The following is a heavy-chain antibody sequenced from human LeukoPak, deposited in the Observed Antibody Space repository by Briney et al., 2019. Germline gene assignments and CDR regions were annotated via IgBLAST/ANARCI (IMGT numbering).Heavy chain of an antibody. J-gene: IGHJ1*01. CDR1: GFTFSSYT. Sequence: GGSLRLSCAASGFTFSSYTMQWVRQAPGKGLEWVSYISSSSSTIYYADSAKGRFTISRDNTKNSLYLQMNSLRVEDTAVYYCARGSGSTSWYYFQHWGQGTLVTVSS. D-gene: IGHD6-13*01. V-gene: IGHV3-48*04. CDR2: ISSSSSTI. CDR3: ARGSGSTSWYYFQH.